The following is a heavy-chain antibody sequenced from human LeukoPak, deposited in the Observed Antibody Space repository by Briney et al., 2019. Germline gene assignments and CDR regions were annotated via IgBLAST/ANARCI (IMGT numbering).Heavy chain of an antibody. CDR1: GFTFSSYA. V-gene: IGHV3-23*01. D-gene: IGHD3-9*01. Sequence: PGVSLRLSCAASGFTFSSYAMSWVRQAPGKGVEWVSAISGSGGSTYYADSVKGRFTISRDNSKNTLYLQMNSLRAEDTAVYYCAKDGPPYTLRYFDWGPYNWFDPWGQGTLVTVSS. CDR2: ISGSGGST. J-gene: IGHJ5*02. CDR3: AKDGPPYTLRYFDWGPYNWFDP.